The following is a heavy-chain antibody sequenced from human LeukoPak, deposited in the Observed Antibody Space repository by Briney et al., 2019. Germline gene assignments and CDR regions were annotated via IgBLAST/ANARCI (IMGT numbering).Heavy chain of an antibody. CDR1: GFTFSSYA. CDR2: ISYDGSNK. V-gene: IGHV3-30-3*01. D-gene: IGHD2-2*01. CDR3: AREIITVVPAAGFDY. J-gene: IGHJ4*02. Sequence: GGSLRLSCAASGFTFSSYAMHWVRHAPGKGLEWVAVISYDGSNKYYADSVKGRFTISRDNSKNTLYLQMNSLRAEDTAVYYCAREIITVVPAAGFDYWGQGTLVTVSS.